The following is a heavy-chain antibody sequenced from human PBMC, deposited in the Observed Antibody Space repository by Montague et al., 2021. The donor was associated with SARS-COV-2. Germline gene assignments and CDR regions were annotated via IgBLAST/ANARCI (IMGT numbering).Heavy chain of an antibody. CDR3: AKDATIFWFERGRGTFDN. D-gene: IGHD3-10*01. CDR1: GFSFNNFA. CDR2: ISYEGSIQ. Sequence: SLRLSCAASGFSFNNFAMHWVRQAPGQGLEWVAVISYEGSIQYYADSVKGRFAISRDWSKNTLDLQMSSLRPEDAAVYYCAKDATIFWFERGRGTFDNWGREPWSPSPQ. J-gene: IGHJ4*02. V-gene: IGHV3-30*18.